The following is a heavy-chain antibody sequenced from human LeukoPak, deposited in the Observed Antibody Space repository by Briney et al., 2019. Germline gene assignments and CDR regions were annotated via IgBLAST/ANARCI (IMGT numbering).Heavy chain of an antibody. J-gene: IGHJ4*02. D-gene: IGHD2-2*01. CDR3: TTDLVPAAIGNPNDY. CDR1: GFTFSNAR. CDR2: IKTKTDGGTT. V-gene: IGHV3-15*01. Sequence: GGSLRLSCAASGFTFSNARMSWVRQAPGKGLEWVGRIKTKTDGGTTDYAAPVKGRFTISRDDSKSTLYLQMNSLKTEDTAVYYCTTDLVPAAIGNPNDYWGQGTLVTVSS.